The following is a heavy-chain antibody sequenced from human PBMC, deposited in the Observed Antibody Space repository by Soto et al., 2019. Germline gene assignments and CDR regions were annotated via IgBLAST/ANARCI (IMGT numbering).Heavy chain of an antibody. D-gene: IGHD2-15*01. CDR1: GGSISSSSYY. J-gene: IGHJ3*02. Sequence: SETLSLTCTVSGGSISSSSYYWGWIRQPPGKGLEWIGSIYYSGSTYYNPSLKSRVTISVDTSKNQFSLKLSSVTAADTAVYYCGTLEGTQYTYCSGGSCYGGAFDIWGQGTMVTVSS. CDR3: GTLEGTQYTYCSGGSCYGGAFDI. V-gene: IGHV4-39*01. CDR2: IYYSGST.